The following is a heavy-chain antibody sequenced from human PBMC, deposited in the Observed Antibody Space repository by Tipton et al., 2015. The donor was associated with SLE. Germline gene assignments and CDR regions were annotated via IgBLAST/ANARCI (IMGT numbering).Heavy chain of an antibody. Sequence: QLVQSGAEVKKPGESLKISCKGSGYSFTNYWIGWVRQMPGKGLEWMGMIYPGDSDTRYRPSFQGQVTILVDKSITTAYLQWSSLKASDSAMYYCARLEWNSGDWYRDGWFDPWGQGTLVTVSS. V-gene: IGHV5-51*03. J-gene: IGHJ5*02. CDR2: IYPGDSDT. D-gene: IGHD6-13*01. CDR1: GYSFTNYW. CDR3: ARLEWNSGDWYRDGWFDP.